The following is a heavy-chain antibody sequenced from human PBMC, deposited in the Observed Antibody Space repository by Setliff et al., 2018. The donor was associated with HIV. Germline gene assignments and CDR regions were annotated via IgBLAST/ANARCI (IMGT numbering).Heavy chain of an antibody. Sequence: GGSLRLSCAASGFTFSLHWMSWVRQAPGKGLEWVSNIKQDGSERHYVDSVKGRFTISRDNAKNLLSLQMNSLRVEDTAVYYCASLYYDFVWGSYQPDYWGQGTLVTVSS. V-gene: IGHV3-7*01. CDR3: ASLYYDFVWGSYQPDY. J-gene: IGHJ4*02. CDR1: GFTFSLHW. D-gene: IGHD3-16*02. CDR2: IKQDGSER.